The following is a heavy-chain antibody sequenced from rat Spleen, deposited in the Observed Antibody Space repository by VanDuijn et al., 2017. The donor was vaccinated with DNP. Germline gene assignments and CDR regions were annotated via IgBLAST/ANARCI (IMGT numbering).Heavy chain of an antibody. CDR3: ARPSTVAHVMDA. V-gene: IGHV5-22*01. Sequence: EVQLVESGGGLVQPGRSLKLSCAASGFTFSDYYMAWVRQAPQKGLEWVASISYEGSSTYYGDSVKGRFTISRDNAKSTLYLQMDSLRSEDTATYYCARPSTVAHVMDAWGQGTSVTVSS. D-gene: IGHD1-1*01. J-gene: IGHJ4*01. CDR1: GFTFSDYY. CDR2: ISYEGSST.